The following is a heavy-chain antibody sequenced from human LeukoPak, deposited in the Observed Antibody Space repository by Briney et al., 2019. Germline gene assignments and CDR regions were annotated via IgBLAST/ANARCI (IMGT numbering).Heavy chain of an antibody. CDR3: ARDRILRGYSYGLALDV. D-gene: IGHD5-18*01. CDR1: GFTVSSNY. V-gene: IGHV3-66*01. Sequence: GGSLRLSCAASGFTVSSNYMSWVRQAPGKGLEWVSVIYSGGSTYYADSVKGRFTISRDNSKNTLYLQMNSLRAEDTAVYYCARDRILRGYSYGLALDVWGKGTTVTISS. J-gene: IGHJ6*04. CDR2: IYSGGST.